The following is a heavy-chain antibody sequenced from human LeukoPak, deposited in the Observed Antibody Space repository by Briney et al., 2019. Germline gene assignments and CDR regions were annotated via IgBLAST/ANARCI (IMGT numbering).Heavy chain of an antibody. V-gene: IGHV4-59*01. CDR3: ARDRGTYCGGDCSQHYFDY. D-gene: IGHD2-21*01. J-gene: IGHJ4*02. CDR1: GVSISSYF. Sequence: SETLSLTCIVSGVSISSYFWSWIRQSPGKGLEWIGYIYYSGSTNYNPSLKSRVTISVDTSKNQFSLKLSSVTAADTAVYYCARDRGTYCGGDCSQHYFDYWGQGTLVTVSS. CDR2: IYYSGST.